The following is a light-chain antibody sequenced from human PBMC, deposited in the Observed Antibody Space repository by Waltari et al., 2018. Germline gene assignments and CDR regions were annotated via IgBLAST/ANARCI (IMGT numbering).Light chain of an antibody. V-gene: IGLV2-14*01. CDR1: SSDIGGYNS. CDR3: SSYTSLTTLF. CDR2: EVS. Sequence: QSALTQPASVSGSPGQSITISCTGTSSDIGGYNSASWYKHHPGKAPKLLIYEVSNRPSGVSDRFAGSKSGKTASLTISGLQAGDEAVYYCSSYTSLTTLFFGGGTKLTVL. J-gene: IGLJ2*01.